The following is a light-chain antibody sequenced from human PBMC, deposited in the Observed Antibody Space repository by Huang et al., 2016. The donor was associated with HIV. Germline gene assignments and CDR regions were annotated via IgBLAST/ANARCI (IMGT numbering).Light chain of an antibody. Sequence: DIQMTQSPSTLSASVGDRVTITGRDSPSISSWLAWYQQKPGKAPKVLIYKASSLESGVPSRFSGSGSGTEFTLTISSLQPDDFATYYCQQYNRYSYTFGQGTNLEIK. CDR2: KAS. CDR1: PSISSW. V-gene: IGKV1-5*03. CDR3: QQYNRYSYT. J-gene: IGKJ2*01.